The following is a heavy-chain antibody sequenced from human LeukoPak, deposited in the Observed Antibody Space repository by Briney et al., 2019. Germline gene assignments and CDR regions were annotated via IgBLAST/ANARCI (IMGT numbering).Heavy chain of an antibody. V-gene: IGHV3-30*02. CDR2: IRYDGSNK. CDR1: GFTFSSYG. Sequence: GGSLRLSCAASGFTFSSYGMHWVRQAPGKGLEWVAYIRYDGSNKYYADSVKGRFTISRDISKNTLYLQMNSLRAEDTAVYYCAKVSHKGCSSTSCYCPGYWGQGTLVTVSS. D-gene: IGHD2-2*01. CDR3: AKVSHKGCSSTSCYCPGY. J-gene: IGHJ4*02.